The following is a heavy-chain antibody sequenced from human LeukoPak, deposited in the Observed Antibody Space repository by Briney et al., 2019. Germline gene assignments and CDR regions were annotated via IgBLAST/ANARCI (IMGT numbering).Heavy chain of an antibody. J-gene: IGHJ5*02. CDR1: GFTFSSYG. V-gene: IGHV3-33*01. D-gene: IGHD1-26*01. Sequence: PGRSLRLSCAASGFTFSSYGMHWVRQAPGKGLEWVAVIWYDGSNKYYADSVKGRFTISRDNSKNTLYLQMNSLRAEDTAVYYCARDPGATQVHNWFDPWGQGTLVTVSS. CDR3: ARDPGATQVHNWFDP. CDR2: IWYDGSNK.